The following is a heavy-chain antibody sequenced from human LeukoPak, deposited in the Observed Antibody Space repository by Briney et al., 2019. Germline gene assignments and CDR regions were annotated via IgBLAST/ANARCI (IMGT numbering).Heavy chain of an antibody. CDR1: GGTFSSYA. D-gene: IGHD2-21*02. CDR2: IIPIFGTA. J-gene: IGHJ3*02. V-gene: IGHV1-69*13. Sequence: SVKVSCKASGGTFSSYAISWVRQAPGQGLEWMGGIIPIFGTANYAQKFQGRVTITADESTSTAYMELSSLRSEDTAVYYCARDPKGNCGGGCRNVDAFDIWGQGTMVTVSS. CDR3: ARDPKGNCGGGCRNVDAFDI.